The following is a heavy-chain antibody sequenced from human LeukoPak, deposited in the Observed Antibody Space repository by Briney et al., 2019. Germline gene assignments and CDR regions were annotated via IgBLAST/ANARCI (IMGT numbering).Heavy chain of an antibody. D-gene: IGHD1-20*01. V-gene: IGHV3-48*01. Sequence: GGSLRLSCAASGFPFKSYAMSWVRQAPGKGLEWISYISSGVTTEYYADSVKGRFTISRDDAKNSLYLQMDSLRAEDTAVYYCERFNLGWLDPWGQGALVTVSS. CDR2: ISSGVTTE. CDR3: ERFNLGWLDP. CDR1: GFPFKSYA. J-gene: IGHJ5*02.